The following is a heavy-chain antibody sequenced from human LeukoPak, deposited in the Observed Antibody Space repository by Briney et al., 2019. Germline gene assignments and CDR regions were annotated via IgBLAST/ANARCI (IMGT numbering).Heavy chain of an antibody. V-gene: IGHV4-39*07. J-gene: IGHJ3*02. CDR3: ARGRGYGLAFDI. CDR1: GFTFTNYA. D-gene: IGHD3-22*01. Sequence: GSLRLSCAASGFTFTNYAMTWVRQPPGKGLEWIGSIYYSGSTYYNPSLKSRVTISVDTSKNQFSLKLSSVTAADTAVYYCARGRGYGLAFDIWGQGTMVTVSS. CDR2: IYYSGST.